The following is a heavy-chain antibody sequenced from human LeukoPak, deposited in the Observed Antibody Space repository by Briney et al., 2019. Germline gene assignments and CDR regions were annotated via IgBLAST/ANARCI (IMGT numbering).Heavy chain of an antibody. CDR2: ISYSGSA. CDR1: GGSISSNY. V-gene: IGHV4-59*01. Sequence: NPSETLSLTCTVSGGSISSNYWSWIRQPPGKGLEWIGYISYSGSAHYNPSLRSRVTISVDTSKNQLSLKLSSVTAADTAVYYCAKSIGSSGWYPFDYWGQGTLVTVSS. CDR3: AKSIGSSGWYPFDY. D-gene: IGHD6-19*01. J-gene: IGHJ4*02.